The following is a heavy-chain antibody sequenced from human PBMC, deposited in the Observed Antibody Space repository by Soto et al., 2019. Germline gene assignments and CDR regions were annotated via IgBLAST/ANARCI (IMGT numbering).Heavy chain of an antibody. CDR2: IRSKAYGGTT. J-gene: IGHJ6*02. Sequence: QAGGSLRLSCTASGFTFGDYAMSWFRQAPGKGLEWVGFIRSKAYGGTTEYAASVKGRFTISRDDSKSIAYLQMNSLKTEDTAVYYCTRDRWYYDFWSGYSAGYYGMDVWGQGTTVTVSS. CDR3: TRDRWYYDFWSGYSAGYYGMDV. V-gene: IGHV3-49*03. D-gene: IGHD3-3*01. CDR1: GFTFGDYA.